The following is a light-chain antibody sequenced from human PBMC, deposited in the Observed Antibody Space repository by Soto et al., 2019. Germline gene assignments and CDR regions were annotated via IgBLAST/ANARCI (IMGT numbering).Light chain of an antibody. CDR3: QQTYSAPPT. CDR2: SAS. J-gene: IGKJ4*01. Sequence: DFQMTQSPSSLSASVGDRVTIICRASQIIANYLNWYQQKPGKAPSLLIYSASTLQSGVPSRFSGSGSGTDFNLTISSLQPEDFATYFCQQTYSAPPTFGGGTKVEIK. V-gene: IGKV1-39*01. CDR1: QIIANY.